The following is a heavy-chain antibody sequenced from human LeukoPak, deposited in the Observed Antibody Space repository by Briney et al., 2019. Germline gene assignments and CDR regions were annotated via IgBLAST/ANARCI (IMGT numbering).Heavy chain of an antibody. CDR1: GFTFSNSA. CDR2: LSGSGITT. V-gene: IGHV3-23*01. CDR3: AKGVYSSGWSYFDS. Sequence: WGSLRLSCAASGFTFSNSAMSWVRQAPGKGLEWVSTLSGSGITTYYADSVKGRFTISRDNSKNTLYLQMNSLRAEATAVYYCAKGVYSSGWSYFDSWGHGTLVTVSS. D-gene: IGHD6-19*01. J-gene: IGHJ4*03.